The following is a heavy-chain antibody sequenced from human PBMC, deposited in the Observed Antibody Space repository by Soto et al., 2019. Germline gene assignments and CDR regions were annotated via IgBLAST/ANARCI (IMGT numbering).Heavy chain of an antibody. V-gene: IGHV3-23*01. CDR3: ARKVLGSTTRPDYWYFDL. CDR2: ISGGGDRT. CDR1: GFTFINHA. J-gene: IGHJ2*01. Sequence: EVQLLESGGGLVQPGGSLRLSCVGSGFTFINHAINWVRQAPGKGLEWVSGISGGGDRTFDADSVKGRFTISRDNSKNTVNLQMNSLRADDTAVYYCARKVLGSTTRPDYWYFDLWGRGTLVTVSS. D-gene: IGHD3-16*01.